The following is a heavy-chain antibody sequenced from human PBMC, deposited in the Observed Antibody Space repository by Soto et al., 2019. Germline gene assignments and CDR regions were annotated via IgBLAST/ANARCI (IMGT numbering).Heavy chain of an antibody. CDR2: IYYSGST. D-gene: IGHD2-2*01. V-gene: IGHV4-59*01. CDR1: GGSISSYY. Sequence: SETLSLTCTVSGGSISSYYWSWIRQPPGKGLEWIGYIYYSGSTNYNPSLKSRVTISVDTSKNQFSLKLSSVTAADTAVYYCARVEAYCSSTSCYPYNWFAPWGQGTLVTVSS. J-gene: IGHJ5*02. CDR3: ARVEAYCSSTSCYPYNWFAP.